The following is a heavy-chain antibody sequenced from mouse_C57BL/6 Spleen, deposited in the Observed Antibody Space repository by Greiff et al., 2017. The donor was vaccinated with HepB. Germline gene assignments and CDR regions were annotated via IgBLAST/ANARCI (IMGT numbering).Heavy chain of an antibody. Sequence: VQLQQSGPELVKPGASVKMSCKASGYTFTDYNMHWVKQSHGKSLEWIGYINPNNGGTSYNQKFKGKVTLTVNKSSSTAYMELRSLTSEDSAVYYCARDYYGSYYFDYWGQGTTLTVSS. CDR2: INPNNGGT. CDR1: GYTFTDYN. D-gene: IGHD1-1*01. J-gene: IGHJ2*01. CDR3: ARDYYGSYYFDY. V-gene: IGHV1-22*01.